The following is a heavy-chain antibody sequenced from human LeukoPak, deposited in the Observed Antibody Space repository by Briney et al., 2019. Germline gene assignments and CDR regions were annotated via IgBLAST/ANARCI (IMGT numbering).Heavy chain of an antibody. J-gene: IGHJ1*01. CDR2: ISAYNGYT. V-gene: IGHV1-18*01. CDR3: ARDKAVTTEVTQHFQH. D-gene: IGHD4-23*01. CDR1: GYTFTNYG. Sequence: ASVKVSCNASGYTFTNYGISWVRQAPGQGLEWMGWISAYNGYTDYAQKFQFRVTMTTDTSTSTAYMELRSLRSDDTAVYYCARDKAVTTEVTQHFQHWGQGTLVTVSS.